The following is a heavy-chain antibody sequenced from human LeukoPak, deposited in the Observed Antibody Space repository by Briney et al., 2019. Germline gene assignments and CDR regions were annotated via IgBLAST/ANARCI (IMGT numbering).Heavy chain of an antibody. CDR1: GFTFSSYW. D-gene: IGHD1-1*01. J-gene: IGHJ4*02. CDR2: IKQDGSEK. Sequence: GSLRLSCAASGFTFSSYWISWVRQAPGKGLEWVANIKQDGSEKYYVDSVKGRFTISRDNAKNSLYLQMDSLRAEDTAVYYCARGTTTLDYWGQGTLVTVSS. CDR3: ARGTTTLDY. V-gene: IGHV3-7*01.